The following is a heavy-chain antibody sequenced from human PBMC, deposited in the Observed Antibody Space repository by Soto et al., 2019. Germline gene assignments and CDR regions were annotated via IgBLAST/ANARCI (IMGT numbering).Heavy chain of an antibody. Sequence: SVKVSCKASGGTFSSYAISWVRQAPGQGLEWMGGIIPIFGTANYAQKFQGRVTITADESTSTAYMELSSLRSEDTAVYYCARAPEGWLQFTYYFDYWGQGTLVTVS. CDR2: IIPIFGTA. J-gene: IGHJ4*02. V-gene: IGHV1-69*13. CDR1: GGTFSSYA. CDR3: ARAPEGWLQFTYYFDY. D-gene: IGHD5-12*01.